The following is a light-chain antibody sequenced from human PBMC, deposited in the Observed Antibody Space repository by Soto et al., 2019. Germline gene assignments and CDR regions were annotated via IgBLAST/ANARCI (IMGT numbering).Light chain of an antibody. V-gene: IGKV3D-15*01. CDR2: GAS. J-gene: IGKJ1*01. Sequence: EIVLTQSPATLSLSPGERATLSCRASQSVSSYLAWYQQKPGQAPRLLIYGASSRATGIPDRFSGSGSGTDFTLTISSLQPDDFATYYCQQYNSQWTFGQGTKVDIK. CDR3: QQYNSQWT. CDR1: QSVSSY.